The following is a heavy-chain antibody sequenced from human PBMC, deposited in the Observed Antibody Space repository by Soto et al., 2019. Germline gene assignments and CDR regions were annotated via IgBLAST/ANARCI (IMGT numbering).Heavy chain of an antibody. CDR1: GGSISSYY. D-gene: IGHD6-13*01. V-gene: IGHV4-4*07. Sequence: SETLSLTCSVSGGSISSYYRSWILHPAGKGLEWIGRIYTSGSTNYNPSLKSRVTMSVDTSNNQFSLKLSSVTAAATAVYYCARDSSSWYDYYGMDVWGQGTTVTVSS. CDR3: ARDSSSWYDYYGMDV. J-gene: IGHJ6*02. CDR2: IYTSGST.